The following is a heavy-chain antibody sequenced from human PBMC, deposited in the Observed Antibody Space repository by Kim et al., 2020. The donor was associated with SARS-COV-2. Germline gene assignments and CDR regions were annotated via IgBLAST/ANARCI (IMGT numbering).Heavy chain of an antibody. CDR1: GGSIISGDYH. V-gene: IGHV4-30-4*01. J-gene: IGHJ4*02. CDR3: ARVLLGGYCSGGTCYHFDY. Sequence: SETLSLTCTVSGGSIISGDYHWSWIRQPPGKGLEWIGFISYSGNIYSNPPLKSRVPISVDASKRQFSLMLSSVTAAATAVYYCARVLLGGYCSGGTCYHFDYWGQGTLVTVSS. D-gene: IGHD2-15*01. CDR2: ISYSGNI.